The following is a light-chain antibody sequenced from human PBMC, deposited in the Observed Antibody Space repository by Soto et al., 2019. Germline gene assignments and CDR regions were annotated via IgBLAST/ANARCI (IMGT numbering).Light chain of an antibody. CDR1: QSLLQSNGHNY. Sequence: DVVMTQSPLSLPVTPGESASISCRSSQSLLQSNGHNYVDWYLQKPGQSPQLLIYLGSLRASGVPDRFSGSVSGTDFTVKISRMEAEDVGVYYCKQAPQTPPYTFGQGTKVEIK. V-gene: IGKV2-28*01. CDR2: LGS. CDR3: KQAPQTPPYT. J-gene: IGKJ2*01.